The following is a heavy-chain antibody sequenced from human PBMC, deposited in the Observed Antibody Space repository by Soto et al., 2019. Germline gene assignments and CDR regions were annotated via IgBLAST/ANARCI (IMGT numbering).Heavy chain of an antibody. CDR1: GFTFSSYA. J-gene: IGHJ4*02. D-gene: IGHD2-15*01. CDR3: ARARQCSGGSCYRKPLGY. CDR2: ISYDGSNK. Sequence: QVRLVESGGGVVQPGRSLRLSCAASGFTFSSYAMHWVRQAPGKGLEWVAVISYDGSNKYYADSVKGRFTISRDNSKNTLYLQMNSLRAEDTAVYYCARARQCSGGSCYRKPLGYWGQGTLVTVSS. V-gene: IGHV3-30-3*01.